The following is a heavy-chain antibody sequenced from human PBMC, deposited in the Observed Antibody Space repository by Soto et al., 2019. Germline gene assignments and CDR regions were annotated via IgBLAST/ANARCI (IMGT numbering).Heavy chain of an antibody. J-gene: IGHJ4*02. CDR3: AKTRGTVTTVVFDY. V-gene: IGHV3-30*18. CDR1: GFTFSISG. D-gene: IGHD4-4*01. Sequence: QVQLVESGGGVVQPGRSLRLSCVASGFTFSISGMHWVRQAPGKGLEWVAIISYDGSHKNYADSVKGRFTISRDNAKSTLSLQMNSLRPEDTAVYYCAKTRGTVTTVVFDYWGQGSLVTVSS. CDR2: ISYDGSHK.